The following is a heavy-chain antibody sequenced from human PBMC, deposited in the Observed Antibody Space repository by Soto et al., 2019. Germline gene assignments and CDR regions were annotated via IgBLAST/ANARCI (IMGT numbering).Heavy chain of an antibody. Sequence: PGGSLRISCAAYVLNLRIYAMNWVRQTQEKGLEWVSSISSNSTYTHYADSVKGRFTISRDNANNSLFLQMNSLRAEDTAIYYCARALALAGNYWGQGALVTVSS. CDR2: ISSNSTYT. CDR1: VLNLRIYA. J-gene: IGHJ4*02. CDR3: ARALALAGNY. V-gene: IGHV3-21*01. D-gene: IGHD6-19*01.